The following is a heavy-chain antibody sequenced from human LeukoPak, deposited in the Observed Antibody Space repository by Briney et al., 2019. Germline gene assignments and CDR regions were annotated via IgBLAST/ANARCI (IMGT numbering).Heavy chain of an antibody. CDR1: GYTFTSCD. Sequence: ASVKVSCKASGYTFTSCDINWVRQATGQGLEWMGWMNPNSGNTGYAQKFQGRVTMTRNTSISTAYMELSSLRSEDTAVYYCARGGRFLEWFYYYGMDVWGQGTTVTVSS. J-gene: IGHJ6*02. V-gene: IGHV1-8*01. D-gene: IGHD3-3*01. CDR2: MNPNSGNT. CDR3: ARGGRFLEWFYYYGMDV.